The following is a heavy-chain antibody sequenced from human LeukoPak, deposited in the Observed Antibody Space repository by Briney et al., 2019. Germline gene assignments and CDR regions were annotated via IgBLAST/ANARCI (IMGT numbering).Heavy chain of an antibody. CDR1: GFTFSSYA. V-gene: IGHV3-30-3*01. CDR2: ITYDGSNK. J-gene: IGHJ6*02. D-gene: IGHD3-3*01. Sequence: GGSLRLSCAASGFTFSSYAMHWVRQAPGKGLEWVAVITYDGSNKYYADSVKGRFTISRDNSKNTLYLQMNSLRAEDAAVYYCARDPSEWLSEYYYYYYGMDVWGQGTTVTVSS. CDR3: ARDPSEWLSEYYYYYYGMDV.